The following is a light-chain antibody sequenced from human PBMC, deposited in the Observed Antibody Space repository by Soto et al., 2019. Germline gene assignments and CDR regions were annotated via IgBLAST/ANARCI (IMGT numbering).Light chain of an antibody. CDR1: SPDIGGYRY. CDR2: EVS. CDR3: SSYRTISTLV. J-gene: IGLJ3*02. V-gene: IGLV2-14*01. Sequence: QSAMAQPASVSGSPGQSITISCTGTSPDIGGYRYVSWYQQHPGKVPKLIIYEVSNRPSGVSDRFSGSKSDNTASLTISGLQAEDEADYYCSSYRTISTLVFGGGTKVTVL.